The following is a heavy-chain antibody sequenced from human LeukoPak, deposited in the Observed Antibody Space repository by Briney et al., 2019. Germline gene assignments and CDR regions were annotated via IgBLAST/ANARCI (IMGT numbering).Heavy chain of an antibody. Sequence: PGGSLRLSCAASGFTFSSNAMTWVRQAPGKGLEWVSAISGSGGSTYYADSVKGRFTISRDNSKNTVYLQMNNLRVEDTAVYFCVRHDSFIPFWGQGTLVTVSS. D-gene: IGHD2-21*01. CDR2: ISGSGGST. J-gene: IGHJ4*02. CDR3: VRHDSFIPF. V-gene: IGHV3-23*01. CDR1: GFTFSSNA.